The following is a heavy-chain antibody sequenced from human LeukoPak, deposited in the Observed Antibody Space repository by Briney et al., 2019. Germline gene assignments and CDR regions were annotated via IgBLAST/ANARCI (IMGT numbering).Heavy chain of an antibody. CDR2: MNPNTGNA. J-gene: IGHJ4*02. CDR3: ARVGYSNSYDY. CDR1: GYTFTNFD. Sequence: ASVKVSCKASGYTFTNFDINWARQATGQGLEWMGWMNPNTGNAGYAQKFQDRVTITWDASISTAYMDLSSLRSEDTAVYYCARVGYSNSYDYWGQGTLVTVSS. D-gene: IGHD4-11*01. V-gene: IGHV1-8*03.